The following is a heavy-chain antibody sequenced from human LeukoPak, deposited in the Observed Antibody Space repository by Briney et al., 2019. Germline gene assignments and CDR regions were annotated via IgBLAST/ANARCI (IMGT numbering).Heavy chain of an antibody. J-gene: IGHJ4*02. CDR2: ISSSSSTI. V-gene: IGHV3-48*01. CDR3: ARTSGLRSTYFDY. D-gene: IGHD5-12*01. Sequence: PGGSLRLSCAASGFTFSSYSMNWVRQAPGKGLEWVSYISSSSSTIYYADSVKGRFTISRDNAKNSLYLQMNSLRAEDTAVYYCARTSGLRSTYFDYWGQGTLVTVSS. CDR1: GFTFSSYS.